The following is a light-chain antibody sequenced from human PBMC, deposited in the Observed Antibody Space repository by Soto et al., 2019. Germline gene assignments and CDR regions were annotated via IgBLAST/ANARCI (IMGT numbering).Light chain of an antibody. CDR1: TIGINA. J-gene: IGLJ3*02. CDR3: QLWNSSSDQGV. CDR2: DS. Sequence: SYELTQPPSVSVAPEKTATITCGGGTIGINAVHWYQQKPGQAPLLAVYDSDRPSGIPERFPGSTSGNTANLTISRVEAGDEADYYCQLWNSSSDQGVFGGGTKLTVL. V-gene: IGLV3-21*03.